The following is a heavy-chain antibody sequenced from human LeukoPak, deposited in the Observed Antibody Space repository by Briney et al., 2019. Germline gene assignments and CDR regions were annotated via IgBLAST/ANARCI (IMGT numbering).Heavy chain of an antibody. D-gene: IGHD3-3*01. CDR3: ATEPTIYDFWSGSMYYFDY. CDR1: GGTFSSYA. Sequence: ASVKVSCKASGGTFSSYAMSWVRQAPGQGLEWMGRIIPIFGTANYAQKFQGRVTITTDESTSTAYMELSSLRSEDTAVYYCATEPTIYDFWSGSMYYFDYWGQGTLVTVSS. J-gene: IGHJ4*02. CDR2: IIPIFGTA. V-gene: IGHV1-69*05.